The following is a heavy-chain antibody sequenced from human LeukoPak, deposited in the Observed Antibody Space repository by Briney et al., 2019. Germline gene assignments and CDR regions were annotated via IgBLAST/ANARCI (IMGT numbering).Heavy chain of an antibody. J-gene: IGHJ4*02. D-gene: IGHD2-2*01. Sequence: GGSLRLSCAASGFTFDDYGMNWVRQAPGEGLEWVSGISWDGGSTSYADSVKGRFTISRDNAKNTLYLQMNSLRAEDTAVYYCAKDTVGFVVVPAASPDYWGQGTLVTVSS. CDR1: GFTFDDYG. V-gene: IGHV3-20*04. CDR2: ISWDGGST. CDR3: AKDTVGFVVVPAASPDY.